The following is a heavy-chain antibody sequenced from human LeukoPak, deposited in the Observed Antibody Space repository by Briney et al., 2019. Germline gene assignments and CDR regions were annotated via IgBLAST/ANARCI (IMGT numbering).Heavy chain of an antibody. CDR1: GFTFSSYG. V-gene: IGHV3-33*06. J-gene: IGHJ3*02. CDR2: IWYDGTNK. CDR3: AKDRSGYDLDAFDI. D-gene: IGHD5-12*01. Sequence: GGSLRLSCAASGFTFSSYGMHWVRQAPGKGLEWVAVIWYDGTNKYYADSVKGRFTISRDNSKSTLSLQMNSLRVEDTVLYYCAKDRSGYDLDAFDIWGQGTVVTVSS.